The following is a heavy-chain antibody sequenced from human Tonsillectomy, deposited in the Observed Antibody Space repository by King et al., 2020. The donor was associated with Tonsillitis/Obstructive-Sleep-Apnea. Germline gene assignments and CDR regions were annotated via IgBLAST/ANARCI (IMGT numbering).Heavy chain of an antibody. CDR1: GYTFTSYG. J-gene: IGHJ5*02. CDR3: ARGGDFWSVFEATWFDP. CDR2: ISAYNGNT. D-gene: IGHD3-3*01. Sequence: VQLVQSGAEVKKPGASVKVSCKASGYTFTSYGISWVRQAPGQGLEWMGWISAYNGNTNYAQKLQGRVTMTTDTPQSTAYIELRSLRSDDTAVYYCARGGDFWSVFEATWFDPWGQGTLVTVSS. V-gene: IGHV1-18*01.